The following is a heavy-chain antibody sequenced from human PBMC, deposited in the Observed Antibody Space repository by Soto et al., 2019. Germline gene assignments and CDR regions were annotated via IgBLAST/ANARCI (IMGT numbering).Heavy chain of an antibody. Sequence: SETLSLTCTASGGSISRIAYYWSWIRQHPGKGLEWIGYVYYSGSTYYDPSLESRITISVDTSVNQFSLKLSSVTAADTAVYYCAGDRGGSGSQYFDYWGQGTLVTVSS. J-gene: IGHJ4*02. CDR2: VYYSGST. V-gene: IGHV4-31*03. D-gene: IGHD3-10*01. CDR1: GGSISRIAYY. CDR3: AGDRGGSGSQYFDY.